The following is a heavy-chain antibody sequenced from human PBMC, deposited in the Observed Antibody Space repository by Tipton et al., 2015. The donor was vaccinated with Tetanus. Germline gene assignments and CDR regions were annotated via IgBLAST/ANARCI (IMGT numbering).Heavy chain of an antibody. J-gene: IGHJ6*03. CDR3: ARDKGATFDDYFYYLDV. V-gene: IGHV1-3*01. D-gene: IGHD3-3*01. Sequence: QVQLVQSGAEVKKPGASVKVSCKATGYTFTRYAMHWVRQAPGQRLEWMGRINGGNGNTNSSQKFQGRVTITRDTSASTVYMELSSLRTEDTAVYYCARDKGATFDDYFYYLDVWGKGTTVTVSS. CDR2: INGGNGNT. CDR1: GYTFTRYA.